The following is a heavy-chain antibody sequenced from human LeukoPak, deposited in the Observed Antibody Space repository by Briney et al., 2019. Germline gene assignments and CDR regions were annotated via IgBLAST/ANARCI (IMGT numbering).Heavy chain of an antibody. CDR3: ARGLGSESL. CDR1: GFTSSSYA. Sequence: GGSLRLSCAASGFTSSSYAMHWVRQAPGKGLEWVAVISYDGSNKYYADSVKGRFTISRDNSKNTLYLQMNSLRAEDTAVYYCARGLGSESLWGQGTLVTVSS. V-gene: IGHV3-30-3*01. CDR2: ISYDGSNK. D-gene: IGHD1-26*01. J-gene: IGHJ4*02.